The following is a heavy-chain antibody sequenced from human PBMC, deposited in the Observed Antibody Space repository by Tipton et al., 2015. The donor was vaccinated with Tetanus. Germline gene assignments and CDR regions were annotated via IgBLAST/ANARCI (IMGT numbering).Heavy chain of an antibody. D-gene: IGHD4-17*01. CDR1: EFTSSISS. V-gene: IGHV3-23*01. Sequence: SLRLSCAASEFTSSISSMSWVRQAPGKGLEWLSAITTGGGSTYYADSVKGRFTISRDNSKNTLFLQKNSLRAEDTAVYYCARETSLTTSYWGQGTLVTVSS. CDR3: ARETSLTTSY. CDR2: ITTGGGST. J-gene: IGHJ1*01.